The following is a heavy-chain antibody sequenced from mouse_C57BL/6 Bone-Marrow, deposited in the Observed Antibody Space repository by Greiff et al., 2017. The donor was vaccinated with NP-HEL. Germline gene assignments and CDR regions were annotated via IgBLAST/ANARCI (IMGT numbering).Heavy chain of an antibody. CDR1: GYTFTSYW. CDR2: IDPSDSYT. J-gene: IGHJ4*01. Sequence: QVQLQQPGAELVMPGASVKLSCKASGYTFTSYWMHWVKQRPGRGLEWIGEIDPSDSYTNYNQKFKGKSTLTVDKSSSTAYMQLSSLTSEDSAVYYCALPMDYWGQGTSVTVSS. V-gene: IGHV1-69*01. CDR3: ALPMDY.